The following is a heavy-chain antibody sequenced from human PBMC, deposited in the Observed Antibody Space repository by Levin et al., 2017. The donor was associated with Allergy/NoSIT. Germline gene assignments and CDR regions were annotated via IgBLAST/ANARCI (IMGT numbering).Heavy chain of an antibody. Sequence: PGGSLRLSCAASGFTFSSYSMNWVRQAPGKGLEWVSSISSSSSYIYYADSVKGRFTISRDNAKNSLYLQMNSLRAEDTAVYYCARDRGCSGGSCYLLLRLWYYGMDVWGQGTTVTVSS. CDR1: GFTFSSYS. D-gene: IGHD2-15*01. V-gene: IGHV3-21*01. CDR3: ARDRGCSGGSCYLLLRLWYYGMDV. J-gene: IGHJ6*02. CDR2: ISSSSSYI.